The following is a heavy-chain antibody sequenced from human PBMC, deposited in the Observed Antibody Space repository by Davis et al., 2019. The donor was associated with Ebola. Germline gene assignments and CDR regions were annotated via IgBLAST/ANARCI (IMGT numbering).Heavy chain of an antibody. CDR3: TRGNSWDAPFDY. CDR2: ISAYNGNT. Sequence: AASVKVSCKASGYTFASYGITWVRQALGQGLEWMGWISAYNGNTNYAQRLQGRVTMSTDTSTSTAYMELRSLRSDDTAVYYCTRGNSWDAPFDYWGQGTLVTVSS. V-gene: IGHV1-18*04. D-gene: IGHD6-13*01. J-gene: IGHJ4*02. CDR1: GYTFASYG.